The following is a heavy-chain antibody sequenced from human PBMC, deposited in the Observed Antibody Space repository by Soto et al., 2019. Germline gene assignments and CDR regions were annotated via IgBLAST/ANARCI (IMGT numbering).Heavy chain of an antibody. V-gene: IGHV4-4*07. Sequence: PSETLSLTCTFSSESISCLNWTWIRQPACKGLEWIGRIYSSGETNYNPSLAGRVIMSLDTSKNQFSLKLTSVTAADTAVYYCARASQCKSYFDCFAWLDYWGQGTLVTVSS. CDR2: IYSSGET. J-gene: IGHJ4*02. CDR1: SESISCLN. CDR3: ARASQCKSYFDCFAWLDY. D-gene: IGHD3-9*01.